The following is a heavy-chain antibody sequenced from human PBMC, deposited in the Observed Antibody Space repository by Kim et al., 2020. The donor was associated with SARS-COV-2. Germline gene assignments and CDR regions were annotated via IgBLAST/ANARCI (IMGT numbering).Heavy chain of an antibody. D-gene: IGHD3-16*01. CDR2: ISYDGSNK. CDR1: GFTFSSYG. J-gene: IGHJ5*02. Sequence: GGSLRLSCAAPGFTFSSYGMHWVRQAPGKGLEWVAVISYDGSNKYYADSVKGRFTISRDNSKNTLYLQMNSLRAEDTAVYYCAKDRGGMPWFDPWGQGTLVTVSS. V-gene: IGHV3-30*18. CDR3: AKDRGGMPWFDP.